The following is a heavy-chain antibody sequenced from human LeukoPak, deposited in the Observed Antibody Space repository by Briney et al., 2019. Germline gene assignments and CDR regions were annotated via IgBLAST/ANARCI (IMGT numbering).Heavy chain of an antibody. D-gene: IGHD3-3*01. J-gene: IGHJ4*02. CDR2: ISAYNGNT. CDR1: GYTFTSYG. Sequence: GASVKVSCKASGYTFTSYGISWVRQAPGQGLEWMGWISAYNGNTNYAQKLQGRVTMTTDTSTSTAYMELRSLRSDDTAVYYCAREAQGITIFGVTNYYYFDYWGQGTLVTVSS. V-gene: IGHV1-18*01. CDR3: AREAQGITIFGVTNYYYFDY.